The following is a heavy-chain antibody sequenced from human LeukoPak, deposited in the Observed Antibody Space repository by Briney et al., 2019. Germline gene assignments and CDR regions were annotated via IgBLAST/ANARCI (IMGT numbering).Heavy chain of an antibody. CDR1: GFTFNNYA. CDR3: AKSDCGSDGCKLLNY. J-gene: IGHJ4*02. V-gene: IGHV3-23*01. Sequence: DPGGSLRLSCAASGFTFNNYAMGWVRQPPGKGLEWLSAIDGGGDATKYADSVKGRFTISRDNSKNTVSLQMNSLRVEDTAIYYCAKSDCGSDGCKLLNYWGQGTLVTVSS. CDR2: IDGGGDAT. D-gene: IGHD2-21*01.